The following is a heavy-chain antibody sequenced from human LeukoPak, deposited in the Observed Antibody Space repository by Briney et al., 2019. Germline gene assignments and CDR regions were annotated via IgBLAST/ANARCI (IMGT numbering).Heavy chain of an antibody. D-gene: IGHD2-2*01. J-gene: IGHJ6*03. Sequence: PGGSLRLSCAASGFTFSSYAMSWVRQAPGKGLEWVSAISGSGGSTYYADSVKGRFTISRDNSKNTLYLKMNRLRAEDTVVYYCAKVVVPPYYYYYYMEVWGKGVTVTVSS. CDR1: GFTFSSYA. CDR3: AKVVVPPYYYYYYMEV. CDR2: ISGSGGST. V-gene: IGHV3-23*01.